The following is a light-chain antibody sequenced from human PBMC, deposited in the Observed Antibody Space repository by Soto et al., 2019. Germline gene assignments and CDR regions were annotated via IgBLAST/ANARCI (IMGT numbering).Light chain of an antibody. CDR1: QSVSSSY. CDR2: GAS. J-gene: IGKJ1*01. V-gene: IGKV3-20*01. CDR3: QKYGRFWT. Sequence: EIVLTQSPGALSLSPGERATLSCRASQSVSSSYLAWYQQKPGQAPRLLIYGASSRATGIPDRFSGSGSGTDFTLTISRLEPEDFAVYYCQKYGRFWTFGKGTKV.